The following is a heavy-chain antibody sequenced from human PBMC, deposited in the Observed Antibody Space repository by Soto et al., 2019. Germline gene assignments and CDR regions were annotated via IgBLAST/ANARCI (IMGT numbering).Heavy chain of an antibody. CDR3: ARTLTVTTNYYYGMDV. J-gene: IGHJ6*02. D-gene: IGHD4-17*01. CDR1: GGTFSSYA. CDR2: IIPIFGTA. Sequence: VKVSCKASGGTFSSYAISWVRQAPGQGLEWMGGIIPIFGTANYAQKFQGRVTITADESTSTAYMELSSLRSEDTAVYYCARTLTVTTNYYYGMDVWGQGTTVTVSS. V-gene: IGHV1-69*01.